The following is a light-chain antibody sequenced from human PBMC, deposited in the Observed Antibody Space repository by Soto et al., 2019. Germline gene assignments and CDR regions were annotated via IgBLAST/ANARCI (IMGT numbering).Light chain of an antibody. CDR3: QQYNNWPPRT. CDR2: GAS. Sequence: EIVMTQSPATLSVSPGERATLSCRASQSVSSNLAWYQQKPGQAPRLLIYGASTRATGIPARFSGSRSGTEFTLTISSLQSEDFAVYYCQQYNNWPPRTFGQGTKVELK. CDR1: QSVSSN. J-gene: IGKJ1*01. V-gene: IGKV3-15*01.